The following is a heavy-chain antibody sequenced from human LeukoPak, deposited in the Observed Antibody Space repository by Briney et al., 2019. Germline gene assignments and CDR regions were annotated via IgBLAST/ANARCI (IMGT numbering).Heavy chain of an antibody. CDR2: IYYSGST. Sequence: SETLSLTCTVSGGSISSSSYYWGWIRQPPGKGLEWIGSIYYSGSTYYNPSLKSRVTISVDTSKSQFSLKLSSVTAADTAVYYCARIAAASFDYWGQGTLVTVSS. J-gene: IGHJ4*02. CDR3: ARIAAASFDY. D-gene: IGHD6-13*01. CDR1: GGSISSSSYY. V-gene: IGHV4-39*01.